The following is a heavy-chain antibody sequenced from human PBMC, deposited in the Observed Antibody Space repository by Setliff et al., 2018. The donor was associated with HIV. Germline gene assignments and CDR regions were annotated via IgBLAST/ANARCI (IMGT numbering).Heavy chain of an antibody. CDR2: VYPGDSES. D-gene: IGHD1-20*01. V-gene: IGHV5-51*01. J-gene: IGHJ6*02. Sequence: GASLKISCKGSGYSFTSYWIGWVRQMPGKGLEWMGIVYPGDSESRYSPTFQGQVTISADKSISTAYLQWSSLKASDTAMYYCASSITVAGGRSYQYYGMDVGAKGPRSPSP. CDR1: GYSFTSYW. CDR3: ASSITVAGGRSYQYYGMDV.